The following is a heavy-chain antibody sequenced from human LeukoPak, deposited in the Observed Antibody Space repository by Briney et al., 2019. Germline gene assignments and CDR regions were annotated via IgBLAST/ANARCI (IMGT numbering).Heavy chain of an antibody. CDR1: GFTFSNYA. CDR3: ARDLALGDDAFDI. CDR2: ISTDGGNT. Sequence: GGSLRLSCAASGFTFSNYAMHWVRQAPGKGLDFVSSISTDGGNTHYASSVKGRFTVSRDNSKNTLYLQMGSLSAEDMAVYYCARDLALGDDAFDIWGQGTMVTVSS. V-gene: IGHV3-64*01. J-gene: IGHJ3*02. D-gene: IGHD2-21*02.